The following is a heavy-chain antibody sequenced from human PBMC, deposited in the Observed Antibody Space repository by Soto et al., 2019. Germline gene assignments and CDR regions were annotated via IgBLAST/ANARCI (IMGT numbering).Heavy chain of an antibody. J-gene: IGHJ3*02. CDR1: GHTLTELS. D-gene: IGHD2-21*02. V-gene: IGHV1-24*01. CDR3: ATPGHIVVVTSWDAFDI. Sequence: ASVKVSRKVSGHTLTELSMHWVRQAPGKGLEWMGGFDPEDGETIYAQRFQGRVTMTQDTSTDTAYMELSSLRSEDTAIYYCATPGHIVVVTSWDAFDIWGQGTLVTV. CDR2: FDPEDGET.